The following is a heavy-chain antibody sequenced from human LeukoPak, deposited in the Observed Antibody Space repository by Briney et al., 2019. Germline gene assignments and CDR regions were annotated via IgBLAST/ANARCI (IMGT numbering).Heavy chain of an antibody. CDR2: IRYDGSNK. J-gene: IGHJ6*03. D-gene: IGHD4-17*01. V-gene: IGHV3-30*02. Sequence: GGSLRLSCAASGFTFSSYGTHWVRQAPGKGLEWVAFIRYDGSNKYYADSVKGRFTISRDNSKNTLYLQMNSLRAEDTAVYYCAKDDDYEGVYYYYYMDVWGKGTTVTISS. CDR1: GFTFSSYG. CDR3: AKDDDYEGVYYYYYMDV.